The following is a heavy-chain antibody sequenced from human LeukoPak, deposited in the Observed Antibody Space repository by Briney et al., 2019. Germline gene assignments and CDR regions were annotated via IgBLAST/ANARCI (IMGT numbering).Heavy chain of an antibody. D-gene: IGHD2-15*01. V-gene: IGHV1-2*02. J-gene: IGHJ4*02. CDR3: ARPSEKYCSGGSCYGRFDY. Sequence: ASVKVSCKASGYTFTGYYMHWVRQAPGQGLEWMGWINPNSGGTNYAQKFQGRVTMTRDTSTTTVYMELSSLRSEDTAVYYCARPSEKYCSGGSCYGRFDYWGQGTLVTVSS. CDR1: GYTFTGYY. CDR2: INPNSGGT.